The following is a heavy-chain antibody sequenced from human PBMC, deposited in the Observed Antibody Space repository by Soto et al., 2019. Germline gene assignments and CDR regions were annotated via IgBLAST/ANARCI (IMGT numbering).Heavy chain of an antibody. D-gene: IGHD6-25*01. V-gene: IGHV4-59*01. CDR2: NYYSGST. Sequence: NPSETLSLTCTVSGGSISSYYWSWIRQPPGKGLEWIGYNYYSGSTNYNPSHKSRITITVDTSKNQFSLKLSSVTAAYTAVFYCARAADADYYYGMDVWGQGTTVTVSS. CDR1: GGSISSYY. CDR3: ARAADADYYYGMDV. J-gene: IGHJ6*02.